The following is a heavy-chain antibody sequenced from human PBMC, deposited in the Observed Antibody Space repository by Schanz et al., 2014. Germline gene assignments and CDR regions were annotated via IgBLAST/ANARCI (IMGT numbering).Heavy chain of an antibody. J-gene: IGHJ4*02. CDR2: ISGSGGNT. D-gene: IGHD6-13*01. CDR3: AKSQGSSFDS. CDR1: GFTFSSYA. V-gene: IGHV3-23*01. Sequence: EVQLMESGGGLVKPGGSLRLSCAASGFTFSSYAMSWVRQAPGKGLEWVSIISGSGGNTYYADAVRGRFTISSDNSKSTLYLQMSSLRAEDTAVYYCAKSQGSSFDSWGQGTLVTVSS.